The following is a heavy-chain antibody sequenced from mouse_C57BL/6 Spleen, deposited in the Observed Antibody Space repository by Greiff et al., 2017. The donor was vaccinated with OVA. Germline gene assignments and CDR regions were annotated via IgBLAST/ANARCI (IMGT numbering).Heavy chain of an antibody. CDR2: INPGSGGT. J-gene: IGHJ4*01. V-gene: IGHV1-54*01. CDR3: AVIYYYGLYAMDY. D-gene: IGHD1-1*01. Sequence: QVQLQQSGAELVRLGTSVKVSCKASGYAFTNYLIEWVKQRPGQGLEWIGVINPGSGGTNYNEKFKGKATLTADKSSSTAYMQLSSLTSEDSAVYFCAVIYYYGLYAMDYWGQGTSVTVSS. CDR1: GYAFTNYL.